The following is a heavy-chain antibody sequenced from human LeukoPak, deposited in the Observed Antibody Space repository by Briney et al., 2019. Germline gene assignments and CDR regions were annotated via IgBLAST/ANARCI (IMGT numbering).Heavy chain of an antibody. Sequence: GGSLRLSCVDSGITFSRYWMSWVRQAPGKGLEWVANIRQDGDEKYYVDSVKGRFTISRDNAKNSLYLQMNSLRVEDTAVYYCARDGRPLDYWGQGTLVTVSS. CDR1: GITFSRYW. CDR2: IRQDGDEK. V-gene: IGHV3-7*03. J-gene: IGHJ4*02. CDR3: ARDGRPLDY.